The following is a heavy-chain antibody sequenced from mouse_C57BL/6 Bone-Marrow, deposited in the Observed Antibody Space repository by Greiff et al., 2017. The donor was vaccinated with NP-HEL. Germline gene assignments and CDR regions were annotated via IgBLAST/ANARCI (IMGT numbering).Heavy chain of an antibody. V-gene: IGHV5-17*01. CDR1: GFTFSDYG. CDR3: ATDSHYYAMDY. Sequence: EVQVVESGGGLVKPGGSLKLSCAASGFTFSDYGMHWVRQAPEKGLEWVAYISSGSSTIYYADTVKGRFTISRDNAKNTLFLQMTSLRSEDTAMYYCATDSHYYAMDYWGQGTSVTVSS. J-gene: IGHJ4*01. CDR2: ISSGSSTI.